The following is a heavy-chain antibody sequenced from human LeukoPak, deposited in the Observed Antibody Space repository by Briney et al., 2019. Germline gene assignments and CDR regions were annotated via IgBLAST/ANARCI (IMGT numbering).Heavy chain of an antibody. V-gene: IGHV3-20*04. Sequence: GGSPRLSCAASGFTFDDYGMSWVRQAPGKGLEWVSGINWNGGSTGYADSVKGRFTISRDNAKNSLSLQMNSLRPEDTALYYCAKDYDVLTGAVDSWGHGTLVTVSS. CDR2: INWNGGST. D-gene: IGHD3-9*01. CDR3: AKDYDVLTGAVDS. J-gene: IGHJ5*01. CDR1: GFTFDDYG.